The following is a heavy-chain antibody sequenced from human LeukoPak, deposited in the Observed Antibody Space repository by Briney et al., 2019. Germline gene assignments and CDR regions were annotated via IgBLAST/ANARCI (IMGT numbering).Heavy chain of an antibody. CDR2: INPSGGST. Sequence: ASVKVSCKASGYTFTSYYMHWVRQAPGQGLEWMGIINPSGGSTSCAQKFQGRVTMTRDTSTSTVYMELSSLRSEDTAVYYCARAPGYYDSSGVFDYWGQGTLVTVSS. D-gene: IGHD3-22*01. J-gene: IGHJ4*02. V-gene: IGHV1-46*01. CDR3: ARAPGYYDSSGVFDY. CDR1: GYTFTSYY.